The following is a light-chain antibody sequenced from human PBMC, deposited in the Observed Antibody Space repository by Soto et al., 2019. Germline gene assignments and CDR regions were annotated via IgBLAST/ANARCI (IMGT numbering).Light chain of an antibody. CDR3: QVWDSSSDHHVV. J-gene: IGLJ2*01. CDR2: DDS. Sequence: SYELTQPPSVSVAPGQTARITCGGNNIGSKSVHWYQQKPGQAPVLVVYDDSDRPSGIPGRFSGSNSGNTATLTVSRVEAGDEADYYCQVWDSSSDHHVVFGGGTQLTVL. CDR1: NIGSKS. V-gene: IGLV3-21*02.